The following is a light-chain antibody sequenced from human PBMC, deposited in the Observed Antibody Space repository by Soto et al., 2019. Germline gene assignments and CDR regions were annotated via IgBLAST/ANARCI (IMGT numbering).Light chain of an antibody. CDR2: GAS. Sequence: EIVMTQSPATLSVSPGERATLSCRASQSVSSNLAWYQQKPGQAPRLLIHGASTRATGIPCRFSGGGSGTEFTLTISSLQSEDFAVYYCQQYNNWYTFGQGTKLEI. J-gene: IGKJ2*01. V-gene: IGKV3-15*01. CDR1: QSVSSN. CDR3: QQYNNWYT.